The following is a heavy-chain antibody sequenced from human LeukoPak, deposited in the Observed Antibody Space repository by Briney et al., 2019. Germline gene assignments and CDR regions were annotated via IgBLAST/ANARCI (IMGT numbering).Heavy chain of an antibody. J-gene: IGHJ3*02. CDR2: IYYSGST. D-gene: IGHD3-3*01. Sequence: PSETLSLTCTVSGGSISSSSYYWGWIRQPPGKGLEWIGSIYYSGSTNYNPSLKSRVTMSVDTSKNQFSLKLSSVTAADTAVYYCARENVLRFLEWLSSGEEEDAFDIWGQGTMVTVSS. CDR1: GGSISSSSYY. V-gene: IGHV4-39*07. CDR3: ARENVLRFLEWLSSGEEEDAFDI.